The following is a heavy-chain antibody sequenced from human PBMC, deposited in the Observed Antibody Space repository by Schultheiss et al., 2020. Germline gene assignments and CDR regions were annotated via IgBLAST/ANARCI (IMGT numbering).Heavy chain of an antibody. CDR1: GGSFSGYY. CDR2: IYHSGST. CDR3: ARTSIAGPRGAFDI. J-gene: IGHJ3*02. Sequence: SETLSLTWAVYGGSFSGYYWSWIRQPPGKGLEWIGEIYHSGSTNYNPSLKSRVSMSVDTSKNQFSLKLSSVTAADTAVYYCARTSIAGPRGAFDIWGQGTMVTVSS. V-gene: IGHV4-34*01. D-gene: IGHD6-6*01.